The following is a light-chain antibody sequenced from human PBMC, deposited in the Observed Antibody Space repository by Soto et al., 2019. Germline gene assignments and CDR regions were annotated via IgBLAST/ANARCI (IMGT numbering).Light chain of an antibody. CDR1: QSVSSY. V-gene: IGKV3-20*01. J-gene: IGKJ4*01. Sequence: ESVLTQSPGTLSLSVGERVTLSCRASQSVSSYLAWYQQTPGQAPRLLIYDTSNRATGTPDRFSGSGSGTDFTLTISRLEPEDFTVYYCQQYGSSPLTYGGGTTGEIK. CDR3: QQYGSSPLT. CDR2: DTS.